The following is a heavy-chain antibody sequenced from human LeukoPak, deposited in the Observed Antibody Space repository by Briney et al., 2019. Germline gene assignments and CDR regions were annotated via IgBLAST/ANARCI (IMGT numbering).Heavy chain of an antibody. J-gene: IGHJ4*02. V-gene: IGHV1-69*05. D-gene: IGHD3-3*01. Sequence: SVKVSCKASGGTFSSYAISWVRQAPGQGLEWMGGIIPIFGTANYAKKFQGRVTITTDESTSTAYMELSSLRSEDTAVYYCARDRSYDFWSGYHDSPYYFDYWGQGTLVTVSS. CDR3: ARDRSYDFWSGYHDSPYYFDY. CDR2: IIPIFGTA. CDR1: GGTFSSYA.